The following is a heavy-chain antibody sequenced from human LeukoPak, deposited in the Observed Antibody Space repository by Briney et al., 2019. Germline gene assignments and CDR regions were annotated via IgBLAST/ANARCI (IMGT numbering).Heavy chain of an antibody. Sequence: SPTLSLTFAFSGDSVSINSAAWNWIRQSPPRGLEWLGRTYYRSKWYNDYAVSVKSRITINPDTSKNQFSLQLNSVTPEDTAVYYCAREDGIVATIFDYWGQGTLVTVSS. CDR2: TYYRSKWYN. V-gene: IGHV6-1*01. CDR3: AREDGIVATIFDY. CDR1: GDSVSINSAA. J-gene: IGHJ4*02. D-gene: IGHD5-12*01.